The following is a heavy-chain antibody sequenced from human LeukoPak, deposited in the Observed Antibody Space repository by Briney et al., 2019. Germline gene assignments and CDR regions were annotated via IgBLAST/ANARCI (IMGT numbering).Heavy chain of an antibody. Sequence: GASVKVSCKASGYTFTGYYMHWVRQAPGQGLEWMGWINPNSGATNCAQNLQGRVTMTSDTSISTAYMELSSLTSDDTAVYYCGLVTSGNWWFDPWGQGTLVTVSS. J-gene: IGHJ5*02. D-gene: IGHD2-21*02. CDR1: GYTFTGYY. CDR3: GLVTSGNWWFDP. V-gene: IGHV1-2*02. CDR2: INPNSGAT.